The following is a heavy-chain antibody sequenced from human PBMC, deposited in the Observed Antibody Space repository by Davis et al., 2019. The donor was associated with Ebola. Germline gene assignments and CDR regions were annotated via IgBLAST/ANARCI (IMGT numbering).Heavy chain of an antibody. D-gene: IGHD5-12*01. CDR2: IIPILGIA. CDR3: AREVAYYYYGMDV. Sequence: AASVKVSCKASGGTFSSYTISWVRQAPGQGLEWMGRIIPILGIANYAQKFQGRVTITADKSTSTAYMELSSLRSEDTAVYYCAREVAYYYYGMDVWGKGTTVTVSS. CDR1: GGTFSSYT. J-gene: IGHJ6*04. V-gene: IGHV1-69*04.